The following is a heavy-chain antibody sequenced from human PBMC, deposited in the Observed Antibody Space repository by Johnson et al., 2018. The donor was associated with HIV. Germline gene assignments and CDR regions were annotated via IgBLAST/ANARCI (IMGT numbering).Heavy chain of an antibody. Sequence: VQLVESGGGLVKPGGSLRLSCAASGFTVSSNYMSWVRQAPGKGLEWVSVIYSGGSTYYADSVKGRFTISRDNSKNTLYLQMNSLRAEDTAVYYCARRSAIKDAFDIWGQGTMVTVSS. CDR1: GFTVSSNY. CDR2: IYSGGST. J-gene: IGHJ3*02. V-gene: IGHV3-66*01. D-gene: IGHD2-2*01. CDR3: ARRSAIKDAFDI.